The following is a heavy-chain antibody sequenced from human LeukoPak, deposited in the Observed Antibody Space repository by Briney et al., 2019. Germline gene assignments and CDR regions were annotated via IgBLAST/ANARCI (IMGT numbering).Heavy chain of an antibody. CDR3: ARHRWNDELYFDY. CDR2: ISNSWST. D-gene: IGHD1-1*01. Sequence: PSETLSLTCTVSGDSISSSPYYWGWIRQPPGKGLEWIGSISNSWSTYYNTSLRSRLTISVDTAKNQFSLKLNSVTAADTAVYYCARHRWNDELYFDYWGQGTLVTVSS. J-gene: IGHJ4*02. V-gene: IGHV4-39*01. CDR1: GDSISSSPYY.